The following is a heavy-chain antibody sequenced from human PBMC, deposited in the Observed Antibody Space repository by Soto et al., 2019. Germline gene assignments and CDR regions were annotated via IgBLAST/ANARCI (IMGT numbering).Heavy chain of an antibody. J-gene: IGHJ5*02. V-gene: IGHV4-34*01. CDR2: INHSGST. CDR3: ARRVVRGVIRVYNWFDP. Sequence: SETLSLTCAVYGGSFSGYYWSWIRQPPGKGLEWIGEINHSGSTNYNPSLKSRVTISVDTSKNQFSLKLSSVTAADTAVYYCARRVVRGVIRVYNWFDPWGQGTLVTVSS. CDR1: GGSFSGYY. D-gene: IGHD3-10*01.